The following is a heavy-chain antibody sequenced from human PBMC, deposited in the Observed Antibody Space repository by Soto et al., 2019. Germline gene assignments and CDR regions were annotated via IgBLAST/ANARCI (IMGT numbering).Heavy chain of an antibody. CDR3: AREPSGPVGELFP. J-gene: IGHJ5*02. D-gene: IGHD3-10*01. Sequence: SVKVSCKASGGTFSSYAISWVRQAPGQGLEWMGGIIPIFGTANYAQKFQGRVTITADESTSTAYMELSSLRSEDTAVYYCAREPSGPVGELFPWGQGTLVTVSS. V-gene: IGHV1-69*13. CDR2: IIPIFGTA. CDR1: GGTFSSYA.